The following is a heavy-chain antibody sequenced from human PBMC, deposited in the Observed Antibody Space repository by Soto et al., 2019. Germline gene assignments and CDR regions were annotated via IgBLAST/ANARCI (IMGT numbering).Heavy chain of an antibody. CDR1: GYSFTSYW. CDR3: ARRQQLVHDAFDI. Sequence: PGESLKISCKGSGYSFTSYWIGWVRQMPGKGLEWMGIIYPGDSDTRHSPSFQGQVTISADKSISTAYLEWSSLKASDTAMYYWARRQQLVHDAFDIWGQGTMVTVSS. J-gene: IGHJ3*02. V-gene: IGHV5-51*01. CDR2: IYPGDSDT. D-gene: IGHD6-13*01.